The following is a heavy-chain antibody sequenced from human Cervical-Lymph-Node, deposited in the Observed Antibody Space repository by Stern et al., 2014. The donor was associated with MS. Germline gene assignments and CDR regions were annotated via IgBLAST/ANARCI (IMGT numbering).Heavy chain of an antibody. Sequence: VQLVESGGGVVQPGRSLRLSCAASGFTFSSYGMHWVRQAPGKGLEWVAVIWDDGSNKYYADSVKGRFTISRDNSKNTLYLQMNSLRAEDTAVYYCARAPVDYGDYELYFDYWGQGTLVTVSS. CDR3: ARAPVDYGDYELYFDY. D-gene: IGHD4-17*01. CDR1: GFTFSSYG. CDR2: IWDDGSNK. V-gene: IGHV3-33*01. J-gene: IGHJ4*02.